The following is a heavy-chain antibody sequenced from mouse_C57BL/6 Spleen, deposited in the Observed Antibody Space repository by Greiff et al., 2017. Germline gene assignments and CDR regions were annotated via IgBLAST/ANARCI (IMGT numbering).Heavy chain of an antibody. Sequence: QVQLQQPGAELVRPGSSVKLSCKASGYTFTSYWMHWVKQRPIQGLEWIGNIDPSDSETHYNQKFKDKATLTVDKSSSTAYMQLSSLTSEDSAVYYCARSLYAKAMDYWGQGTSVTVSS. V-gene: IGHV1-52*01. CDR2: IDPSDSET. CDR1: GYTFTSYW. J-gene: IGHJ4*01. D-gene: IGHD2-12*01. CDR3: ARSLYAKAMDY.